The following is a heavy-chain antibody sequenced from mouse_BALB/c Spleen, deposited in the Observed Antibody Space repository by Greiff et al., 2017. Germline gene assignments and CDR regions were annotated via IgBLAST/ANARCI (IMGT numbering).Heavy chain of an antibody. CDR1: GYAFSSSW. Sequence: QVQLQQSGPELVKPGASVKISCKASGYAFSSSWMNWVKQRPGQGLEWIGRIYPGDGDTNYNGKFKGKATLTADKSSSTAYMQLSSLTSVDSAVYFCAREDVYFDYWGQGTTLTVSS. CDR2: IYPGDGDT. J-gene: IGHJ2*01. V-gene: IGHV1-82*01. CDR3: AREDVYFDY.